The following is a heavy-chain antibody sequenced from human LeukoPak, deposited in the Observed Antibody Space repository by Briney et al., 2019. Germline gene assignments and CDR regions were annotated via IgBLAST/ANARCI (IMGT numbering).Heavy chain of an antibody. CDR2: MNPNSGNT. Sequence: ASVAVSCKASGYTFTSYDINWVRQATGQGLEWMGWMNPNSGNTGYAQKFQGRVTMTRNTSISTAYMELSSLRSEDTAVYYCASNYNPLYYYGMDVWGQGTTVTVSS. V-gene: IGHV1-8*01. CDR1: GYTFTSYD. J-gene: IGHJ6*02. D-gene: IGHD3-10*01. CDR3: ASNYNPLYYYGMDV.